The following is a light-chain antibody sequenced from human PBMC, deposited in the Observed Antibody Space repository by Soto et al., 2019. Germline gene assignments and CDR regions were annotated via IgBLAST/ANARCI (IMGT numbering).Light chain of an antibody. J-gene: IGKJ2*01. CDR2: AAS. V-gene: IGKV1-39*01. CDR3: QQTYSTPHT. Sequence: DIQMTQSPSSLSASVGDRVTITCRASQTITTYLNWYHQRPGKAPKLLIFAASSLQSGVPSRFSGSGSGTDFTLTISSLQPEDFATYYCQQTYSTPHTFGPGTKLEIK. CDR1: QTITTY.